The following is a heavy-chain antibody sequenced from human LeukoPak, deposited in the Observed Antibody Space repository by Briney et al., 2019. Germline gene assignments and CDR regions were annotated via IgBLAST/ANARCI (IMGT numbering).Heavy chain of an antibody. CDR3: AKRGLPAAGNNWFDP. J-gene: IGHJ5*02. D-gene: IGHD6-13*01. CDR2: LYSGGST. V-gene: IGHV3-53*01. Sequence: PGGSLRLSCAASGFTVSRNYMSWVRQAPGKGLEWVSVLYSGGSTNYADSVKGRFTISRDDSKNTLYLQMNSLRTEDTAIYYCAKRGLPAAGNNWFDPWGQGAQVTVSS. CDR1: GFTVSRNY.